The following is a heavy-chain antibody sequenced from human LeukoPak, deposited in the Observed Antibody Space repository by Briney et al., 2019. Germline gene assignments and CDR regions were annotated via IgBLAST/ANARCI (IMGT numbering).Heavy chain of an antibody. V-gene: IGHV3-66*02. D-gene: IGHD2/OR15-2a*01. CDR1: GFTVSSNY. J-gene: IGHJ4*02. Sequence: GGSLRLSCAASGFTVSSNYMSWVRQAPGKGLEWVSVIYSGGSTYYADSVKGRFTISRDNSKNTLYLQMNSLRAEDTAVYYCAGSSSPTFPLFDYWGQGTLVTVSS. CDR3: AGSSSPTFPLFDY. CDR2: IYSGGST.